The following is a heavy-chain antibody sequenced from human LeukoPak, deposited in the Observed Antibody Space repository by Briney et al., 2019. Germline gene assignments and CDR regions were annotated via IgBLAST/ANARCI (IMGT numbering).Heavy chain of an antibody. CDR1: AGSLSSSSYY. V-gene: IGHV4-39*07. CDR2: IYYSGST. Sequence: PSETLSLTCTVSAGSLSSSSYYWGGIRQPPGTGLEWIGSIYYSGSTYYNPSLMSRVTISVDTSKNQFSLNLRSVTAADTAVYYCAGGYDILLWYYFDFWGQGTLVTVSS. CDR3: AGGYDILLWYYFDF. J-gene: IGHJ4*02. D-gene: IGHD3-9*01.